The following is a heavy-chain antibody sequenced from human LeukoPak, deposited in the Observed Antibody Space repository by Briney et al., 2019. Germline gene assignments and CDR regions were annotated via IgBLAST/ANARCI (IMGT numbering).Heavy chain of an antibody. Sequence: ASVKVSCKASGYTFTSYYMHWVRQAPGQGLEWMGIINPSGGSTSYAEKFQARVTRSRDTSASTVYIELSRLRSEDTAVDYGARGRVVVITPTDYYFGYWGQGTLVTVSS. CDR2: INPSGGST. CDR1: GYTFTSYY. J-gene: IGHJ4*02. D-gene: IGHD3-22*01. V-gene: IGHV1-46*01. CDR3: ARGRVVVITPTDYYFGY.